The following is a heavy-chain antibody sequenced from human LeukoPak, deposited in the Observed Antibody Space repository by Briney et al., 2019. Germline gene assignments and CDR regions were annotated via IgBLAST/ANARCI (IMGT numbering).Heavy chain of an antibody. D-gene: IGHD6-19*01. J-gene: IGHJ4*02. Sequence: GGSLRLSCAASGFTFSNYAMSWVRQAPGKGLGWVSSMSGSGGSTYYADSVKGRFTISRDYSKNTLYLQMNNLRAEDTALYYCAKNQGQWLVPVDYWGQGTLVTVSS. CDR1: GFTFSNYA. CDR2: MSGSGGST. V-gene: IGHV3-23*01. CDR3: AKNQGQWLVPVDY.